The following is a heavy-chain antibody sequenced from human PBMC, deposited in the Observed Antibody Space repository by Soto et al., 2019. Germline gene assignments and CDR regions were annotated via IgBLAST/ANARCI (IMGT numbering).Heavy chain of an antibody. CDR1: GGTFSSYA. V-gene: IGHV1-69*13. CDR2: IIPIFGTA. Sequence: SVKVSCKASGGTFSSYAISWVRQAPGQGLEWMGGIIPIFGTANYAQKFQGRVTITADESTSTAYMELSSLRSEDTAVYYCARVGDPYSAMDFDYWGQGTLVTVSS. CDR3: ARVGDPYSAMDFDY. D-gene: IGHD5-18*01. J-gene: IGHJ4*02.